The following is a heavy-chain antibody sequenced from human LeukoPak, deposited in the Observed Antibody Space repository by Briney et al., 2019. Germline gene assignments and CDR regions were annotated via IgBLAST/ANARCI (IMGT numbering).Heavy chain of an antibody. CDR1: GGSISSSSYY. V-gene: IGHV4-61*05. J-gene: IGHJ6*03. CDR3: ARLFMDV. CDR2: IYYSGST. Sequence: SETLSLTCTVSGGSISSSSYYWGWIRQPPGKGLEWIGYIYYSGSTNYNPSLKSRVTISVDTSKNQFSLKLSSVTAADTAVYYCARLFMDVRGKGTTVTISS.